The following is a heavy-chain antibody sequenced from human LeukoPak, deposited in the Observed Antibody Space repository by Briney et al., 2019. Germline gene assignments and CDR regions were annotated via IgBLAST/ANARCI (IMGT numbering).Heavy chain of an antibody. Sequence: SCKVSGYTLTELSMHWVRQAPGKGLEWVSAISGSGGSTYYADSVKGRFTISRDNSKNTLYLQMNSLRAEDTAVYYCAKDPNALYYYDSSGRYWGQGTLVTVSS. CDR3: AKDPNALYYYDSSGRY. CDR2: ISGSGGST. D-gene: IGHD3-22*01. V-gene: IGHV3-23*01. J-gene: IGHJ4*02. CDR1: GYTLTELS.